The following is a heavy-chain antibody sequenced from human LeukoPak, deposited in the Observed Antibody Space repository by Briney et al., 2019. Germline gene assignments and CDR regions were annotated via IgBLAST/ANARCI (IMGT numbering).Heavy chain of an antibody. V-gene: IGHV5-51*01. CDR3: VRQSAYNSGWYYFDY. D-gene: IGHD6-19*01. CDR2: IYPGDSDT. J-gene: IGHJ4*02. Sequence: GESLKISCKGSGYSFSNYWIGWVRQVPGKGLEWVGIIYPGDSDTRYSPSFQGQVTISADKSISTAYLQWSSLKASDIAIYYCVRQSAYNSGWYYFDYWGQGTLVTVSS. CDR1: GYSFSNYW.